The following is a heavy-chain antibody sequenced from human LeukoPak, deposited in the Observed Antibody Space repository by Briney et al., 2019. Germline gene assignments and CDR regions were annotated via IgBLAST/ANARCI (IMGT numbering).Heavy chain of an antibody. CDR3: ARAGFYPSWYLDY. CDR2: ISSSGNTI. CDR1: GFTFNDHF. Sequence: PGGSLRLSCAASGFTFNDHFMSWVRQAPGKGLEWVSYISSSGNTIYYADSVKGRFTISRDNAKNSLYLQMNSLRAEDTAVSYCARAGFYPSWYLDYWGQGTLVTVSS. V-gene: IGHV3-11*01. D-gene: IGHD3-3*01. J-gene: IGHJ4*02.